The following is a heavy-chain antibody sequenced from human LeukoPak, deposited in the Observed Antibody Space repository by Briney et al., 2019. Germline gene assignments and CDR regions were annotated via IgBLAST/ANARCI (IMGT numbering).Heavy chain of an antibody. Sequence: SVKVSCKASGGTFSSYAISWVRQAPGQGLEWMGGIIPIFGTANYAQKFQGRVTITTDESTSTAYMELSSLRSEDTAVYYCARGDYYDSSGYPPSNAFDIWGQGTMVTVSS. CDR1: GGTFSSYA. CDR2: IIPIFGTA. D-gene: IGHD3-22*01. V-gene: IGHV1-69*05. CDR3: ARGDYYDSSGYPPSNAFDI. J-gene: IGHJ3*02.